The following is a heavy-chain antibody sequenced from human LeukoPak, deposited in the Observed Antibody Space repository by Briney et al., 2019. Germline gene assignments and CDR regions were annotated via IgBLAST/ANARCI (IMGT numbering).Heavy chain of an antibody. CDR1: GGXISNYY. D-gene: IGHD4-17*01. V-gene: IGHV4-59*01. CDR3: TRTSASTAIDY. Sequence: SETLSLTCTVSGGXISNYYCSWIRQPPGKRLEWIGYIYYSGSPNYSPSLKSRVTMSLDTSRSQFSLKLSSVTAADTAVYCCTRTSASTAIDYWGPGTLVTVSS. J-gene: IGHJ4*02. CDR2: IYYSGSP.